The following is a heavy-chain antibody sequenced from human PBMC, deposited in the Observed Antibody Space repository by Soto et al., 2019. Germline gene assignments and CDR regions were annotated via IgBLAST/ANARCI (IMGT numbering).Heavy chain of an antibody. CDR1: GYTLTELS. CDR2: FDPEDGET. CDR3: AAPWHVAKGGVYYYGSGNYYGMDV. J-gene: IGHJ6*02. V-gene: IGHV1-24*01. Sequence: ASVKVSCKVSGYTLTELSMHWVRQAPGKGLEWMGGFDPEDGETIYAQKFQGRVTMTEDTSTDTAYMELSSLRSEDTAVYYCAAPWHVAKGGVYYYGSGNYYGMDVWGQGTTVTVSS. D-gene: IGHD3-10*01.